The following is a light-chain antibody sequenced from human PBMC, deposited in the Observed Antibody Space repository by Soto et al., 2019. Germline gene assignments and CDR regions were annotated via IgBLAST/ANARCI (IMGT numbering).Light chain of an antibody. J-gene: IGKJ2*03. CDR2: AAS. Sequence: IVLTQSPGTLSLSPGERATLSCRASQSVSSSYLAWYQQKPGQAPRLLIYAASIRATGIPDRFSGSGSGTAFTLSISRLEPEDLAVYYCQQYGGSPLYSFGQGTKLEIK. CDR3: QQYGGSPLYS. CDR1: QSVSSSY. V-gene: IGKV3-20*01.